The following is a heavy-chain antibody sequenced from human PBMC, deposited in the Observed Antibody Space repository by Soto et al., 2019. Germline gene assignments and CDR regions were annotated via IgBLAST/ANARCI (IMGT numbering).Heavy chain of an antibody. J-gene: IGHJ6*02. Sequence: GESLKISWKGSGYSFTSYWISGVRQMPGKGLEGMGRIDPSDSYTNYSPSFQGHVTISADKSISTAYLQWSSLKASDTAMYYCARRIAVAGTDYYYGMDVWGQGTTVTVSS. CDR2: IDPSDSYT. CDR3: ARRIAVAGTDYYYGMDV. D-gene: IGHD6-19*01. V-gene: IGHV5-10-1*01. CDR1: GYSFTSYW.